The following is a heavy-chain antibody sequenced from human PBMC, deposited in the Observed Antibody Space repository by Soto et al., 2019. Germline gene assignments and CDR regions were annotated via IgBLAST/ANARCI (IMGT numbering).Heavy chain of an antibody. J-gene: IGHJ3*02. D-gene: IGHD2-15*01. CDR2: IYSGGST. Sequence: EVQLVESGGGLVQPGGSLRLSCAASGFTFSSNYMSWVRQAPGKGLEWVSVIYSGGSTYYADSVKGRFNISRHNPKNTLYLQMNGLRAEDTAVYYCESQDCSGGSCYRSSFDIWGQGTKVTVSS. V-gene: IGHV3-53*04. CDR3: ESQDCSGGSCYRSSFDI. CDR1: GFTFSSNY.